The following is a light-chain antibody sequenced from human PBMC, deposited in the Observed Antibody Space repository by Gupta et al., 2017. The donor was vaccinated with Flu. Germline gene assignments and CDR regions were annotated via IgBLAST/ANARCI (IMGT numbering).Light chain of an antibody. V-gene: IGLV2-11*01. CDR3: CSYACNDTLV. Sequence: VTISCTATGTEVGGYKYVSWYQRHTGKAATLMIYDVGKRTAGVPDRFSGSTSVNTASLTISGRLEEEEDDYYCCSYACNDTLVFGGGTELTVL. J-gene: IGLJ2*01. CDR2: DVG. CDR1: GTEVGGYKY.